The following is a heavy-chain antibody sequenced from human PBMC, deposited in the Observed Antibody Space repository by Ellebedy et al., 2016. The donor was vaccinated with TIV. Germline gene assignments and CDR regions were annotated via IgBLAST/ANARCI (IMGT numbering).Heavy chain of an antibody. Sequence: GESLKISCSASGFTFSSSGMHWLRQAPGKGLEWVAFIRYNGNDKYYSESVKGRFTISRDNSKNTLDLQMNSLRADDTAVFYCARDQYTVTTWTSPFDFWGQGTLVTVSS. CDR2: IRYNGNDK. D-gene: IGHD4-17*01. CDR3: ARDQYTVTTWTSPFDF. J-gene: IGHJ4*02. V-gene: IGHV3-30*02. CDR1: GFTFSSSG.